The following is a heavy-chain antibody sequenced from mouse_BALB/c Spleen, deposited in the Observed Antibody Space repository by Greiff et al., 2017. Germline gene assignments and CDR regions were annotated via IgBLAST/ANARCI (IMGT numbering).Heavy chain of an antibody. CDR3: VRTGIRYWYFDV. Sequence: DGQLVESGGGLVQPKGSLKLSCAASGFTFNTYAMNWVRQAPGKGLEWVARIRSKSNNYATYYADSVKDRFTISRDDSQSMLYLQMNNLKTEDTAMYYCVRTGIRYWYFDVWGAGTTVTVSS. J-gene: IGHJ1*01. CDR2: IRSKSNNYAT. CDR1: GFTFNTYA. D-gene: IGHD3-1*01. V-gene: IGHV10-1*02.